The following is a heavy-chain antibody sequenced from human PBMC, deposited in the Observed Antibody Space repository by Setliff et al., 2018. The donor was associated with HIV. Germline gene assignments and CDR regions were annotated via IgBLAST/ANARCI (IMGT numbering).Heavy chain of an antibody. Sequence: GASVKVSCKASGGTFSNYAISWVRQAPGQGLEWMGGIIPIFGSTKYAQKFQGRVTITADESTSTADMELRSLRSDDTAVYYCARDLFTVPSREGYDYWGQGTLVTVSS. J-gene: IGHJ4*02. V-gene: IGHV1-69*13. CDR2: IIPIFGST. CDR3: ARDLFTVPSREGYDY. CDR1: GGTFSNYA. D-gene: IGHD1-26*01.